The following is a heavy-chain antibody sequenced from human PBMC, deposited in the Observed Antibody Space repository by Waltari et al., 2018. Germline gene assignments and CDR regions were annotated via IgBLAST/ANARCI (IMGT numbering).Heavy chain of an antibody. V-gene: IGHV4-38-2*01. J-gene: IGHJ4*02. Sequence: QVQLLESGPGLLQPSETLSLTCGVSGYFLNTGFYLCWIRQSPGKGLEWIATIYHEGTTFYNPSLKSRVTISMDTSKNQFSLSLKSVTATDTAVYYCVRQVLGYCTSAACRRLESWGQGTPVTVSP. CDR3: VRQVLGYCTSAACRRLES. CDR2: IYHEGTT. CDR1: GYFLNTGFY. D-gene: IGHD2-2*03.